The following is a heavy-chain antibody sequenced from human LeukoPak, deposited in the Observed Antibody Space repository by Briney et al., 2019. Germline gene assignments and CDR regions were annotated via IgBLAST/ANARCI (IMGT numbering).Heavy chain of an antibody. CDR1: GFTFSSYA. J-gene: IGHJ5*02. Sequence: PGGSLRLSCAASGFTFSSYAMHWVREAPGKGLEWVAVISYDGSNKYYADSVKGRFTISRDNSKNTLYLQMNSLRAEDTAVYYCARDRYGAGTRWFDPWGQGTLVTVSS. CDR3: ARDRYGAGTRWFDP. V-gene: IGHV3-30*04. D-gene: IGHD6-19*01. CDR2: ISYDGSNK.